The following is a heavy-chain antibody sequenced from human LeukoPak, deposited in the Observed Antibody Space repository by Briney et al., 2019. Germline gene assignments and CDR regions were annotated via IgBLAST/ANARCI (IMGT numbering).Heavy chain of an antibody. CDR2: IYYSGST. CDR3: AKTYGSGSYYPH. J-gene: IGHJ1*01. V-gene: IGHV4-39*07. Sequence: PSETLSLTCTVSGGSISSSSYYWGWIRQPPGKGLEWIGSIYYSGSTNYNPSLKSRVTISVDTSKNQFSLKLSSVTAADTAVYYCAKTYGSGSYYPHWGQGTLVTVSS. CDR1: GGSISSSSYY. D-gene: IGHD3-10*01.